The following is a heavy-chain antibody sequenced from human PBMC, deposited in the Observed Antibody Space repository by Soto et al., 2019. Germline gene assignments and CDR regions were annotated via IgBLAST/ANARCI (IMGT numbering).Heavy chain of an antibody. CDR1: GGSVSSYY. CDR3: ARENLGYDILTGCPSGIDV. Sequence: SWTLSLTSNVSGGSVSSYYWSWIRQPPAKGLEWIGYIYYSRSHNYNPSLKSRVTISVHTSKTLLPLKLSSVTAADTAVYYWARENLGYDILTGCPSGIDVWGQGTTVTASS. J-gene: IGHJ6*02. V-gene: IGHV4-59*02. D-gene: IGHD3-9*01. CDR2: IYYSRSH.